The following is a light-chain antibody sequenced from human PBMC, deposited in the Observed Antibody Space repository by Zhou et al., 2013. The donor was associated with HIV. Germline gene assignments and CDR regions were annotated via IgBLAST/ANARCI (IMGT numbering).Light chain of an antibody. J-gene: IGKJ2*01. CDR3: QQYYSNWVYT. V-gene: IGKV1-5*03. CDR2: EIS. CDR1: QSITRW. Sequence: DIQMTQSPSTLSASVGDRVTITCRASQSITRWLAWYQQKPGNAPNLLIYEISTLKSGVPSRFTGSGSGTEFTLTISSLQPDDFATYYCQQYYSNWVYTFGQGTKLEIK.